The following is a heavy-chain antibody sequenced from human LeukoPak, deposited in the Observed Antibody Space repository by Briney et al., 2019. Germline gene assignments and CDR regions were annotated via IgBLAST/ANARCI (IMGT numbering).Heavy chain of an antibody. Sequence: ASVKVSCKASGYTFPSYFMHWVRQAPGQGLEWMGIINPTGGSTTYAQKFQGRVTMTRDTSTSTVYMELSSLRSDDTAVYYCARSDFFDYWGQGTLVTVSS. CDR1: GYTFPSYF. J-gene: IGHJ4*02. CDR3: ARSDFFDY. V-gene: IGHV1-46*01. CDR2: INPTGGST.